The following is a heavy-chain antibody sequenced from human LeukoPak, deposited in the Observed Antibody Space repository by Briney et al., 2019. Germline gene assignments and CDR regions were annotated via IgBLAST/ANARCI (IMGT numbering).Heavy chain of an antibody. J-gene: IGHJ4*02. Sequence: GRSLRLSCAASGFTFSSYGMHWVRQAPGKGPEWVAVISYDGSNKYYADSVKGRFTISRDNSKNTLSLQMNSLRAEDTAVYYCAKDWMATTPPFDYWGQGTLVTVSS. V-gene: IGHV3-30*18. CDR1: GFTFSSYG. CDR3: AKDWMATTPPFDY. CDR2: ISYDGSNK. D-gene: IGHD5-24*01.